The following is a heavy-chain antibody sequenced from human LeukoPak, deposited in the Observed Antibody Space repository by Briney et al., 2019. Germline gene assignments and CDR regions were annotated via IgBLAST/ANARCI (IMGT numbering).Heavy chain of an antibody. D-gene: IGHD3-10*01. CDR1: GGSVSSGSYY. V-gene: IGHV4-31*03. J-gene: IGHJ4*02. Sequence: ASETLSLTCTVSGGSVSSGSYYWSWIRQHPGKGLEWIGYIYYSGSTYYNPSLKSRVTISVDTSKNQFSLKLSSVTAADTAVYYCARERITMVRGVILTLYFDYWGQGTLVTVSS. CDR3: ARERITMVRGVILTLYFDY. CDR2: IYYSGST.